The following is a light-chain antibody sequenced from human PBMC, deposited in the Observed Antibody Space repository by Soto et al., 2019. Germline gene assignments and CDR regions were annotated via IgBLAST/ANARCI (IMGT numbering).Light chain of an antibody. J-gene: IGKJ1*01. CDR2: AAS. V-gene: IGKV1-9*01. CDR1: QVISTS. Sequence: DIQLTQSPSFLSPSLGDSVTITCRASQVISTSLAWYQVKPGKAPKLLIYAASTLESGVPSRFSATVSGTEFSLTITSLQPEDFATYYCLQHNSYPVTFGQGTKVDI. CDR3: LQHNSYPVT.